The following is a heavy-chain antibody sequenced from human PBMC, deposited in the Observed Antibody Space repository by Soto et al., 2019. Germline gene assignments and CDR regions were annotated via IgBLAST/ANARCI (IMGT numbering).Heavy chain of an antibody. V-gene: IGHV3-30*02. Sequence: PGGCLRLSCAAAGFLFSRFGMHCVLPAPGKGLEWVGVIVSHGEIKDYADSVRGRFTISRDNSKNTLYLQMNSLRAEDTAVYYCARDNSDIEGYYGMDVWGQGTTVTVSS. CDR1: GFLFSRFG. CDR2: IVSHGEIK. CDR3: ARDNSDIEGYYGMDV. D-gene: IGHD2-15*01. J-gene: IGHJ6*02.